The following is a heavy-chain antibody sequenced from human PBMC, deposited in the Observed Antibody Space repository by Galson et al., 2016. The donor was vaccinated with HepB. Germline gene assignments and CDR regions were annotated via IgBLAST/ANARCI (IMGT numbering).Heavy chain of an antibody. V-gene: IGHV3-43*01. Sequence: SLRLSCAASGFTFGTYTMHWIRQAPGGGLQWVSLITGDRANAYYADSVKGRFTISRDNRKNSLYLQINSLRTEDTALYYCAKDHGGYSGFDYWGQGTLVTVSS. CDR3: AKDHGGYSGFDY. J-gene: IGHJ4*02. CDR1: GFTFGTYT. CDR2: ITGDRANA. D-gene: IGHD4-23*01.